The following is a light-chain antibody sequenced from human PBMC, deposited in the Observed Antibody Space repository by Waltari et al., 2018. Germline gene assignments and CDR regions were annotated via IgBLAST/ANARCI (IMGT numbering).Light chain of an antibody. CDR1: QNIYSN. J-gene: IGKJ3*01. CDR3: QHYYDNPFT. V-gene: IGKV1-6*01. CDR2: AAS. Sequence: IQMTQYPSALSASVGDRVTISCRASQNIYSNLAWYQQKPGKAPKLLIYAASSLQSGILSRFSGSGSGRDFTLTISSLQPEDSAAYYCQHYYDNPFTFGPGTKLDIE.